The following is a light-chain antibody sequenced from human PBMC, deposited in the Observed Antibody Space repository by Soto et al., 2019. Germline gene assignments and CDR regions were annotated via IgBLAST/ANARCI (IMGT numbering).Light chain of an antibody. CDR1: QGISSY. Sequence: IPITHSPSSLSSSTVYRFTITCLASQGISSYLAWYQQKPGKAPTLLIYAASSSQGGVPSRFSGSGSGTDFSLTITSLQPEDFASYYCQQANSFPLPFGGGTKV. J-gene: IGKJ4*01. CDR2: AAS. V-gene: IGKV1-12*01. CDR3: QQANSFPLP.